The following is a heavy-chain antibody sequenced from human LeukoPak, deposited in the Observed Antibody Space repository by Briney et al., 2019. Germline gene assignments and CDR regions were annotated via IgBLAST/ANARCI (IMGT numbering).Heavy chain of an antibody. CDR1: GFTLSTYA. V-gene: IGHV3-23*01. J-gene: IGHJ3*02. Sequence: GGSLRLSCAASGFTLSTYAMSWVRQTPGKGLEWVAATSSSDAGTFQADSVRGRFTISRDNAKNSLYLQMNSLRAEDTAVYYCASGWDAFDIWGQGTMVTVSS. D-gene: IGHD5-24*01. CDR3: ASGWDAFDI. CDR2: TSSSDAGT.